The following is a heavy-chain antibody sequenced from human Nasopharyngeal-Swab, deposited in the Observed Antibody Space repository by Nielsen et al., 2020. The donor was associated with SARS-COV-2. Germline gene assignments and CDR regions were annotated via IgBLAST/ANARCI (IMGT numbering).Heavy chain of an antibody. CDR2: IYNNGST. V-gene: IGHV4-61*01. CDR1: GGSVSTGSYY. D-gene: IGHD7-27*01. J-gene: IGHJ6*03. CDR3: ARARDWGSYFYYYYMDV. Sequence: ESLKISCTVSGGSVSTGSYYWPWIRQPPGKGLEWIGYIYNNGSTKYNPSLKSRVTISVDTSKNQFSLKLNSVTAADTAVYYCARARDWGSYFYYYYMDVWGNGTTVTVPS.